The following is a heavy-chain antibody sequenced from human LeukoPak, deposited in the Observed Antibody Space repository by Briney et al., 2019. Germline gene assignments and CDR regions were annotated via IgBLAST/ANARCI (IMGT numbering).Heavy chain of an antibody. Sequence: PSETLSLTCTVSGGSISSYFWSWIRQPPGKGLEWIGYIYYSGSTNYNPSLKSRLTISVDTSKNQFSLKLSSVTAADTAVYYCARLGYSYGYGFDYWGQGTLVNVSS. V-gene: IGHV4-59*12. J-gene: IGHJ4*02. CDR2: IYYSGST. D-gene: IGHD5-18*01. CDR3: ARLGYSYGYGFDY. CDR1: GGSISSYF.